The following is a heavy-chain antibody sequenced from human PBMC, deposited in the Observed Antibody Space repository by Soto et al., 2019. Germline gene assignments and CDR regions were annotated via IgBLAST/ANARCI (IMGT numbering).Heavy chain of an antibody. D-gene: IGHD2-2*01. J-gene: IGHJ4*02. CDR1: GFTFSSYA. V-gene: IGHV3-23*01. CDR3: AKDYCSSTSCFPWAFDY. CDR2: ISGSGGST. Sequence: GESLKISCAASGFTFSSYAMSWVRQAPGKGLEWVSAISGSGGSTYYADSVKGRFTISRDNSKNTLYLQMNSLRAEDTAVYYCAKDYCSSTSCFPWAFDYWGQGTLVTVSS.